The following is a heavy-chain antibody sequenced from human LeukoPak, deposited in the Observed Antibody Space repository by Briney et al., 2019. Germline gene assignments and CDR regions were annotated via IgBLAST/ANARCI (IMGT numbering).Heavy chain of an antibody. J-gene: IGHJ4*02. CDR2: IRQDGSEK. Sequence: GGSLRLSCAASGFTFSSYAMSWVRQAPGKGLEWVANIRQDGSEKYYVDSVKGRFTISRDNAKNSLYLQMNSLRAEGTAVYYCARDIVPPGLFWDYWGQGALVTVSS. V-gene: IGHV3-7*05. D-gene: IGHD2-2*01. CDR1: GFTFSSYA. CDR3: ARDIVPPGLFWDY.